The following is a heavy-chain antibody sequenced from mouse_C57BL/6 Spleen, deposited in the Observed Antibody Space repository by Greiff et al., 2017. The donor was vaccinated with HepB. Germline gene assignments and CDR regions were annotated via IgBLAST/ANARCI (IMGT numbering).Heavy chain of an antibody. CDR2: IDPETGGT. V-gene: IGHV1-15*01. CDR3: TRRAGTGASYYFDY. D-gene: IGHD4-1*01. Sequence: QVQLQQSGAELVRPGASVTLSCKASGYTFTDYEMHWVKQTPVHGLEWIGAIDPETGGTAYNQKFKGKAILTADKSSSTAYMELRSLTSEDSAVYYCTRRAGTGASYYFDYWGQGTTLTVSS. J-gene: IGHJ2*01. CDR1: GYTFTDYE.